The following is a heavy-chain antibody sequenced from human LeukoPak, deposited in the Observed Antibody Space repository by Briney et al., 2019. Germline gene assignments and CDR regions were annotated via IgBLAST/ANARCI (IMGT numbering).Heavy chain of an antibody. V-gene: IGHV3-48*01. CDR2: ISSSSSTI. CDR3: ARDDYYDSRRFDY. Sequence: SGGSLRLSCAASGFTFSSYSMNWVRQDPGKGLEWVSYISSSSSTIYYADSVKGRFTISRDNAKNSLYLQMNSLRAEDTAVYYCARDDYYDSRRFDYWGQGTLVTVSS. CDR1: GFTFSSYS. D-gene: IGHD3-22*01. J-gene: IGHJ4*02.